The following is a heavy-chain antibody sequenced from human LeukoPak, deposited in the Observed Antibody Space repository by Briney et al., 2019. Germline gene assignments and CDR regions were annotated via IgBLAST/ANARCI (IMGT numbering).Heavy chain of an antibody. CDR1: GFTFSSYW. V-gene: IGHV3-7*01. J-gene: IGHJ4*02. CDR2: IKQDGSEK. CDR3: ARDMLRYFDWTYIGYYFDY. D-gene: IGHD3-9*01. Sequence: PGGSLRLSCAASGFTFSSYWMSWVRQAPGKGLEWVANIKQDGSEKYYVDSVKGRFTISRDNAKNSLYLQMNSLRAEDTAVYYCARDMLRYFDWTYIGYYFDYWGQGTLVTVSS.